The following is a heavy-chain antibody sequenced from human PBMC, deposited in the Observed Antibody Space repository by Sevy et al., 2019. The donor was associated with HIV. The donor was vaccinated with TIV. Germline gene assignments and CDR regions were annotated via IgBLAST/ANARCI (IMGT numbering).Heavy chain of an antibody. CDR2: IYPGDSHT. Sequence: GESLKISCQASGYTFTRYWIGWVRQLPGKGLEWMGIIYPGDSHTLYSPSFQGQVTISADKSITTAYLQRNGLTASDTAMFYCATLAGNCNTTHCTSHGYFDNWGQGTLVTVSS. D-gene: IGHD2-15*01. CDR3: ATLAGNCNTTHCTSHGYFDN. V-gene: IGHV5-51*01. J-gene: IGHJ4*02. CDR1: GYTFTRYW.